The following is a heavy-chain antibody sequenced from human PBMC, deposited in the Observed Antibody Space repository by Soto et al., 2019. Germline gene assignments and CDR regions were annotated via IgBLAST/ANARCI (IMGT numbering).Heavy chain of an antibody. J-gene: IGHJ4*02. CDR2: IYYSGST. CDR1: GGSISSGGYY. D-gene: IGHD4-17*01. Sequence: QVQLQESGPGLVKPSQTLSLTCTVSGGSISSGGYYWSWIRQHPGKGLEWIGYIYYSGSTYYNPSLKSRVTISVDTSKNQFSLKLSSVTAADTAVYYCAAIDYGVRTTQGVDVYWGQGTLVTVSS. V-gene: IGHV4-31*03. CDR3: AAIDYGVRTTQGVDVY.